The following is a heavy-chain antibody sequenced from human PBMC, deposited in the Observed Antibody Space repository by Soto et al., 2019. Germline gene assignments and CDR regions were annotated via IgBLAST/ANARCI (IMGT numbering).Heavy chain of an antibody. CDR2: IWYDGSNK. Sequence: QVQLVESGGGVVQPGRSLRLSCAASGFTFSSYGMHWVRQAPGKGLEWVAVIWYDGSNKYYADSVKGRFTISRDNSKNTLYLQMNGLRGEDTAVYYCARELRWSGYYTGGYGMDVGGEGTTVTVSS. J-gene: IGHJ6*04. D-gene: IGHD3-3*01. CDR3: ARELRWSGYYTGGYGMDV. CDR1: GFTFSSYG. V-gene: IGHV3-33*01.